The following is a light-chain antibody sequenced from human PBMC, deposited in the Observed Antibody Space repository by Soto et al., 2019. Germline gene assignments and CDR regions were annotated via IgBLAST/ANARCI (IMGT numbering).Light chain of an antibody. V-gene: IGKV3-15*01. J-gene: IGKJ4*01. Sequence: EIVLTQSPATLSLSPGERATLSCRASQSVSSYLARYQHKPGQTPRLLIYDTSARATGVPARFSGSRSGTEFTLTINSLQSEDFAVYYCQRYNNWPLTFGGGTKVDIK. CDR3: QRYNNWPLT. CDR1: QSVSSY. CDR2: DTS.